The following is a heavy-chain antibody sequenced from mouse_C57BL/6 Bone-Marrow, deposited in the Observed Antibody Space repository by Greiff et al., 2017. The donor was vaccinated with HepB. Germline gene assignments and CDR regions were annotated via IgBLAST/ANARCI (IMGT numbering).Heavy chain of an antibody. V-gene: IGHV1-81*01. CDR2: IYPRSGNT. J-gene: IGHJ3*01. CDR3: ARWGTTVVALFAY. CDR1: GYTFTSYG. D-gene: IGHD1-1*01. Sequence: QVQLQQSGAELARPGASVKLSCKASGYTFTSYGMSWVKQRTGQGLEWIGEIYPRSGNTYYNEKFKGKATLTADKSSSTAYMELRSLTSEDSAVYFCARWGTTVVALFAYWGQGTLVTVSA.